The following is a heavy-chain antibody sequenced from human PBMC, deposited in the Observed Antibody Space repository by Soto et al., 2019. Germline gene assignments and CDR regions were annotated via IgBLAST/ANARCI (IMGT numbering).Heavy chain of an antibody. V-gene: IGHV3-48*01. Sequence: GGSLRLSCAASGLTFITYNINWVRQAPGKGLEWVSYISSSSSTIYYADSVKGRFTISRDNAKNSLYLQMNSLRAEDTAVYYCASNRYNLNYPLLDVWGKGTTVTVSS. J-gene: IGHJ6*04. CDR3: ASNRYNLNYPLLDV. CDR1: GLTFITYN. CDR2: ISSSSSTI. D-gene: IGHD1-7*01.